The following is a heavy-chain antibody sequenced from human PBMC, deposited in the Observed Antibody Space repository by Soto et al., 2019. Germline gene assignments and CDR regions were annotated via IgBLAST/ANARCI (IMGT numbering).Heavy chain of an antibody. CDR3: ARGSNWVFDY. D-gene: IGHD7-27*01. CDR2: TYSGGST. V-gene: IGHV3-66*01. J-gene: IGHJ4*02. Sequence: GGSLRLSCAASGFTVSSNYMSWVRQAPGKGLEWVSVTYSGGSTYYAASVKGRFTISRHNSKNTLYLQMNSLRAEDTAVYYCARGSNWVFDYWGQGTLVTVSS. CDR1: GFTVSSNY.